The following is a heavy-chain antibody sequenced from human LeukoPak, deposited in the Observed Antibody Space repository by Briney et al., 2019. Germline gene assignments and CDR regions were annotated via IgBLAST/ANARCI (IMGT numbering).Heavy chain of an antibody. CDR2: IHRDEKT. Sequence: GGSLRLSCAASGFPVSSSYMYWVRQAPGKGREWVSFIHRDEKTYYGDSVKGRFTMSRDNSKNTLYLQMNSLGADDTAVYYCAREVISSPSYFDYWGQGILVTVSS. CDR1: GFPVSSSY. CDR3: AREVISSPSYFDY. D-gene: IGHD3-10*01. J-gene: IGHJ4*02. V-gene: IGHV3-53*01.